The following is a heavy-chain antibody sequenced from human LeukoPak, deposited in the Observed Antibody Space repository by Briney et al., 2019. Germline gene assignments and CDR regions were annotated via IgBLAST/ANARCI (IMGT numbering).Heavy chain of an antibody. V-gene: IGHV4-61*02. J-gene: IGHJ3*02. D-gene: IGHD5-24*01. CDR3: ARYREGYNYVPHALDM. Sequence: KTSETLSLTCIVSGASVGSNDYFWNWIRQPAGKGLEWIGRIYASGCTQYNPSLKSRVTMSLDRFKNQFYLNMNSVTAADSAVYFCARYREGYNYVPHALDMWGQGTVVSVS. CDR1: GASVGSNDYF. CDR2: IYASGCT.